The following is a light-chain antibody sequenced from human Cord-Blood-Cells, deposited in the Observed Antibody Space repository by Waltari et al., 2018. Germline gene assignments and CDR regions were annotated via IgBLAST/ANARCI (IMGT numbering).Light chain of an antibody. CDR2: GAS. V-gene: IGKV3-20*01. Sequence: EILLTLPPGPLSLSPGESATLYCRASQSVSSSYLAWYQQKPGQAPRLLIYGASSRATGIPDRFSGSGSGTDFTLTISRLEPEDFAVYYCQQYGSSPLSFGQGTKVEIK. J-gene: IGKJ1*01. CDR1: QSVSSSY. CDR3: QQYGSSPLS.